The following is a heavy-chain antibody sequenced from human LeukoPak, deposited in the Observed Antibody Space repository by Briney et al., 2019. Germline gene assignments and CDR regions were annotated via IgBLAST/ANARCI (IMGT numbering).Heavy chain of an antibody. CDR1: GFTFSSYS. D-gene: IGHD1-26*01. Sequence: PGGSLRLSCAASGFTFSSYSMNWVRQAPGKGLEWVSFISSSSSYIYYADSVKGRFTISRDNAKNSLYLQMNSLRAEDTAVYYCAREGANDAFDIWGQGTMVTVSS. J-gene: IGHJ3*02. V-gene: IGHV3-21*01. CDR3: AREGANDAFDI. CDR2: ISSSSSYI.